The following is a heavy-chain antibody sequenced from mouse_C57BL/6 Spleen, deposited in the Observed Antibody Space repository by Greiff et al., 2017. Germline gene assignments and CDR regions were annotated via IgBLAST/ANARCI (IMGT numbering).Heavy chain of an antibody. D-gene: IGHD1-1*01. Sequence: QVQLQQPGAELVKPGASVKLSCKASGYTFTSYWMHWVKQRPGQGLEWIGMIHPNSGSTNYNEKFKSKATLTVDKSSSTAYMHLSSLTSEDSAVYYGANIYYYGSSDYWGQGTTLTVSS. CDR1: GYTFTSYW. CDR3: ANIYYYGSSDY. J-gene: IGHJ2*01. CDR2: IHPNSGST. V-gene: IGHV1-64*01.